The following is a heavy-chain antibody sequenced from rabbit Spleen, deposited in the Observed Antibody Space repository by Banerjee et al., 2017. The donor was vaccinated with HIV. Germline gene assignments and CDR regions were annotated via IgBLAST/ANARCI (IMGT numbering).Heavy chain of an antibody. CDR3: ARFYAGYGDFGYAAM. CDR2: IHGGSSNNI. J-gene: IGHJ4*01. CDR1: GFSFSAGYY. V-gene: IGHV1S40*01. D-gene: IGHD7-1*01. Sequence: QSLEESGGDLVKPGASLTLTCTASGFSFSAGYYMCRVRQAPGKGLEWIACIHGGSSNNIYYASWAKGRFTISKTSSTTVTLQMTSLTAADTATYFCARFYAGYGDFGYAAMWGPGTLVTVS.